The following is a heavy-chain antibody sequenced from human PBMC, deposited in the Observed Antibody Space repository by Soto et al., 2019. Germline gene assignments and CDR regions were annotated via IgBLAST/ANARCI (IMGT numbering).Heavy chain of an antibody. V-gene: IGHV3-23*01. CDR3: ATRDAPHSTSNANFYDH. D-gene: IGHD2-21*02. J-gene: IGHJ4*02. CDR1: GFPFAPST. CDR2: ISVSVGST. Sequence: EVQLLQSGGGLVQPGGSLTLSCGVSGFPFAPSTMSWVRQAPGKGLEWVSTISVSVGSTYSADSVQGPFTVSSDISDNTLCLRMTSLAADDTAVYFCATRDAPHSTSNANFYDHWGRGVLVTVSS.